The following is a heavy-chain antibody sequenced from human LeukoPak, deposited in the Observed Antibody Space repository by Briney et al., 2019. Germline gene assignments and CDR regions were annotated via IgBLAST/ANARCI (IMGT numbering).Heavy chain of an antibody. V-gene: IGHV1-2*06. D-gene: IGHD1-26*01. Sequence: VASVKVSCKASGYTFTDYCMHWVRQAPGQGLEWMGRINPDSGDTNYAQHFQGRVTMTRDTSISTVYMELSSLSSDDTAVYYCARDLSSTPHWELDYWGQGTLVTVSS. CDR1: GYTFTDYC. CDR2: INPDSGDT. J-gene: IGHJ4*02. CDR3: ARDLSSTPHWELDY.